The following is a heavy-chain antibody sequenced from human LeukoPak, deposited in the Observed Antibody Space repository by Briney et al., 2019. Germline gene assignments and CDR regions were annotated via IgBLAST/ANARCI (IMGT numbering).Heavy chain of an antibody. CDR1: GYTFTGYY. Sequence: ASVKVSCKASGYTFTGYYMHWVRQATGQGLEGMGWINPNSGGTNYAQKFQGRVTMTRDTSISTVYMELSRLRSDDTAVYYCAKEEAYCSSTSCSAPFDYWGQGTLVTVSS. CDR3: AKEEAYCSSTSCSAPFDY. V-gene: IGHV1-2*02. CDR2: INPNSGGT. D-gene: IGHD2-2*01. J-gene: IGHJ4*02.